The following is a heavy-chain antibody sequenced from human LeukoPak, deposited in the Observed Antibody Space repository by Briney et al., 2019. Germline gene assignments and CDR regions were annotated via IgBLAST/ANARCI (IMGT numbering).Heavy chain of an antibody. CDR1: GYTFTSYG. CDR3: ARGGIVVVPAATQSYYYYMDV. V-gene: IGHV1-18*01. Sequence: GASVKVSCKASGYTFTSYGISWVRQAPGQGLEWMGWISAYNGNTNYAQKLQGRVTMTTDTSTSTAYMELRSLRSDDTAVYYCARGGIVVVPAATQSYYYYMDVWGKGTTVTVSS. J-gene: IGHJ6*03. CDR2: ISAYNGNT. D-gene: IGHD2-2*01.